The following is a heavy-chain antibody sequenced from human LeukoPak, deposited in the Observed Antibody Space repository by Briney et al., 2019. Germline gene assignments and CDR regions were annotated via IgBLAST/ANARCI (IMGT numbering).Heavy chain of an antibody. CDR3: ARAQVPYCSSTSCYVFDY. J-gene: IGHJ4*02. Sequence: GGSLRLSCTASGFTFKGAWMSWVRQAPGKGLEWVSSISSSSSYIYYADSVKGRFTISRDNAKNSLYLQMNSLRAEDTAVYYCARAQVPYCSSTSCYVFDYWGQGTLVTVSS. CDR1: GFTFKGAW. CDR2: ISSSSSYI. D-gene: IGHD2-2*01. V-gene: IGHV3-21*01.